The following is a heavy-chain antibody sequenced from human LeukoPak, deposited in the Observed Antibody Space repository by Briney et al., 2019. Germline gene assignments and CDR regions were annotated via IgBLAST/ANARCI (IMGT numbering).Heavy chain of an antibody. Sequence: SETLSLTCTVSGGSFSGYYWSWLRQPPGKGLEWIGYIYYSGGTYYNPSLKSRVTISVDTSKNQFSLKLSSVTAADTAVYYCARGGGGCSSTSCYRWFDPWGQGTLVTVSS. J-gene: IGHJ5*02. CDR1: GGSFSGYY. CDR3: ARGGGGCSSTSCYRWFDP. V-gene: IGHV4-59*06. D-gene: IGHD2-2*01. CDR2: IYYSGGT.